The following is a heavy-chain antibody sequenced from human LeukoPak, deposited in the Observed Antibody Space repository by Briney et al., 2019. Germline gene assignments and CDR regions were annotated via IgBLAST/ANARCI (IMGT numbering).Heavy chain of an antibody. CDR1: GGTFSSYA. Sequence: ASVKVSCKASGGTFSSYAISWVRQAPGQGLEWMGGIIPIFGTANYAQKFQGRVTMTRNTSISTAYMELSSLRSEDTAVYYCARTGYSSSWFYYYYGMDVWGQGTTVTVSS. D-gene: IGHD6-13*01. CDR2: IIPIFGTA. CDR3: ARTGYSSSWFYYYYGMDV. J-gene: IGHJ6*02. V-gene: IGHV1-69*05.